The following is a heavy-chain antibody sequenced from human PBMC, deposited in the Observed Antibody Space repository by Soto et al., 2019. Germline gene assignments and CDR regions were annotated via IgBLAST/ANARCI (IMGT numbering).Heavy chain of an antibody. V-gene: IGHV4-30-2*01. J-gene: IGHJ4*02. CDR1: GGSISRGGYS. CDR3: ARVPDY. CDR2: IYHSGST. Sequence: QLQLQESGSGLVKPSQTLSLTCAVSGGSISRGGYSWSWIRQPPGKGLEWIGYIYHSGSTYYNPSLKSRATTSVDRSNNQFSPNLSSVTAADTAEYYWARVPDYWGQGTLVTVSS.